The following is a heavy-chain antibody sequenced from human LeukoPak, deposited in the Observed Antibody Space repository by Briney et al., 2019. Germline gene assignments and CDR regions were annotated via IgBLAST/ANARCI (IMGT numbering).Heavy chain of an antibody. J-gene: IGHJ4*02. Sequence: SETLSLTCTVSGGSISTYNWSWIRQPAGKGLEWIGRMYTSGSTNYNPSLNSRVTMSVDTSKNQFSLKLSSVTAADTAVYYCARDGSGSSGGYFDYWGQGTLVTVSS. D-gene: IGHD1-26*01. CDR1: GGSISTYN. CDR3: ARDGSGSSGGYFDY. CDR2: MYTSGST. V-gene: IGHV4-4*07.